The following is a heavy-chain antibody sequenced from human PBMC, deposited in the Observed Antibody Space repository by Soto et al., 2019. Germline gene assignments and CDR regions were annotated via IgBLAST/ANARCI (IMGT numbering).Heavy chain of an antibody. Sequence: SETLSLTCTVSGGSISSYYWSWIRQPPGKGLEWIGYIYYSGSTNYNPSLKSRVTISVDTSKSQFSLKLSSVTAADTAVYYCAREVAANWFDPWGQGTLVTVSS. D-gene: IGHD6-13*01. CDR2: IYYSGST. J-gene: IGHJ5*02. CDR3: AREVAANWFDP. CDR1: GGSISSYY. V-gene: IGHV4-59*01.